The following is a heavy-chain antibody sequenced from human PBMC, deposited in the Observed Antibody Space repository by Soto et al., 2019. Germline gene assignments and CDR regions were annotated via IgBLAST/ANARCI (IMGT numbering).Heavy chain of an antibody. J-gene: IGHJ6*02. CDR3: AGYWPRDSSSFSRLYYGMAV. CDR1: GGTTSSYA. D-gene: IGHD6-6*01. Sequence: QVQLVQSGAEVKKPGSSVKVSCKASGGTTSSYAISWVRQAPGPGLEWMGGIIPIFGTTNYAQKFQGRFTITADKSTETVYRGVSSLGSEDTAVYYCAGYWPRDSSSFSRLYYGMAVWGQGTTVTVSS. CDR2: IIPIFGTT. V-gene: IGHV1-69*06.